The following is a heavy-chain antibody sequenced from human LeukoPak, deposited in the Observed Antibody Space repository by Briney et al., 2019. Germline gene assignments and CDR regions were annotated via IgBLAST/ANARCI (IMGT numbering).Heavy chain of an antibody. CDR2: ISSSSSYT. D-gene: IGHD3-10*01. Sequence: GGSLRLSCAASGFTFSDYYMSWIRQAPGKGLEWVSYISSSSSYTNYADSVKGRFTISRDNSKNTLYLQMNSLRAEDTAVYYCARVFRRGLVDYWGQGTLVTVSS. CDR1: GFTFSDYY. J-gene: IGHJ4*02. CDR3: ARVFRRGLVDY. V-gene: IGHV3-11*05.